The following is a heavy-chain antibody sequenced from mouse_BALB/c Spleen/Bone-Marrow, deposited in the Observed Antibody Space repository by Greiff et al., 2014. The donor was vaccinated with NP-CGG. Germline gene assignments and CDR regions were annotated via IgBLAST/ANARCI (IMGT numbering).Heavy chain of an antibody. D-gene: IGHD2-3*01. Sequence: VQLVESGPGLVAPSQSLSITCTVSGFSLTSYGVHWIRQPPGKGLDWLGVIWAGGSTNYNSALMTRLSISKDSSKGQVFLKMNSLQTDDTAMYYCARDGYYSTWFAYWGQGTLVTVSA. V-gene: IGHV2-9*02. CDR1: GFSLTSYG. CDR3: ARDGYYSTWFAY. J-gene: IGHJ3*01. CDR2: IWAGGST.